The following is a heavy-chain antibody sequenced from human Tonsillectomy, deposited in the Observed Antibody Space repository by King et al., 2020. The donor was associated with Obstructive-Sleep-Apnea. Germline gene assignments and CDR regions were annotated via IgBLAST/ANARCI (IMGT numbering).Heavy chain of an antibody. J-gene: IGHJ4*02. CDR3: ARTYCSGGSCYQPIDY. D-gene: IGHD2-15*01. V-gene: IGHV2-70*15. Sequence: HVTLKESGPALVKPTQTLTLTCTFSGFSLSTSGMCVNWIRQPPGKALEWLARIDWDDDRYYITSLKTRLTISKDISKNQVVLTMTNMDPVDTATYYCARTYCSGGSCYQPIDYWGQGTLVTVSS. CDR2: IDWDDDR. CDR1: GFSLSTSGMC.